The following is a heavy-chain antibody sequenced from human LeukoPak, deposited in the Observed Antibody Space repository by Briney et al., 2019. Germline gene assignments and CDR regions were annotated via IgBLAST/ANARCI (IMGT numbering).Heavy chain of an antibody. V-gene: IGHV4-59*11. Sequence: SETLSLTCTVSGGSISSHYWSWIRQPPGKGLEWIGYVYYTGSTNYNPSLKSRVTISVDSSKSQFSLKLRSVTAADTAVYYCAGELASYYYYYMDVWGKGTTVTVSS. CDR3: AGELASYYYYYMDV. CDR2: VYYTGST. CDR1: GGSISSHY. J-gene: IGHJ6*03.